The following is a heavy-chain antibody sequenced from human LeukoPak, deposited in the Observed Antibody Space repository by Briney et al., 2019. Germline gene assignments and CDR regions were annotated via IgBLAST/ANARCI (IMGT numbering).Heavy chain of an antibody. Sequence: SVKVSCKASGGTFSSYAISWVRQAPGQGLEWMGGIIPIFGTANYAQKFQGRVTITTDESTSTAYMELSSLRSEDTAVYYCARGNPGIAVAGDDYWGQGTLVTVSS. V-gene: IGHV1-69*05. CDR3: ARGNPGIAVAGDDY. CDR2: IIPIFGTA. J-gene: IGHJ4*02. D-gene: IGHD6-19*01. CDR1: GGTFSSYA.